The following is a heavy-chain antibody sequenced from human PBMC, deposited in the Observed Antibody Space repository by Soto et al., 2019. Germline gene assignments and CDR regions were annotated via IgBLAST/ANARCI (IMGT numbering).Heavy chain of an antibody. D-gene: IGHD3-22*01. CDR2: ISYDGSNK. V-gene: IGHV3-30*18. J-gene: IGHJ3*02. CDR1: GFTFSSYG. Sequence: VGSLRLSCAASGFTFSSYGMHWVRQAPGKGLEWVAVISYDGSNKHYADSVKGRFTISRDNSKNTLYLQMNSLRAEDTAVYYCAKAGAITMIVVVGETDAFDIWGQGTMVTVSS. CDR3: AKAGAITMIVVVGETDAFDI.